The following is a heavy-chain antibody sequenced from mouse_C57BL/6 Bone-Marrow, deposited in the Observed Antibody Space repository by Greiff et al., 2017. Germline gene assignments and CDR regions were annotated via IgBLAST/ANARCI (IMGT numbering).Heavy chain of an antibody. CDR3: TRGYYEAY. Sequence: EVKVVESGAELVRPGASVKLSCTASGFNIKDDYMHWVKQRPEQGLEWIGWIDPENGDTEYASKFQGKATITADTSSNTAYLQLSSLTSEDTTVYYCTRGYYEAYWGQGTLVTVSA. D-gene: IGHD2-3*01. V-gene: IGHV14-4*01. J-gene: IGHJ3*01. CDR1: GFNIKDDY. CDR2: IDPENGDT.